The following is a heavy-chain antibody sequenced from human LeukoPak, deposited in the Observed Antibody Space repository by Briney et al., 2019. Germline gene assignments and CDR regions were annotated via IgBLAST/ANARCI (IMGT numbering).Heavy chain of an antibody. Sequence: GGSQRLSCAASGFTFTSYFMGWVRQAPGKGLEWVANIKEDGSEKYYADSVRGRFTISRDNAENSVSLQMNSLTVEDTAVYYCIRYRREGLYYFDYWGQGTPVTVSS. CDR3: IRYRREGLYYFDY. V-gene: IGHV3-7*01. CDR2: IKEDGSEK. CDR1: GFTFTSYF. J-gene: IGHJ4*02. D-gene: IGHD3-10*01.